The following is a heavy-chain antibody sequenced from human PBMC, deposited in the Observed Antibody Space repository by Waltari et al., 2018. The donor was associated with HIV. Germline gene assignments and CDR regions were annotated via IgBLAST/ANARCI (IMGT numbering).Heavy chain of an antibody. CDR2: IKPDSGDT. V-gene: IGHV1-2*06. J-gene: IGHJ4*01. Sequence: QTLLLQSASQVKTPGASVTLSRKRSGDRCTTHFLNWIRLAPGQGFAWLGRIKPDSGDTTYSQTFKTRVTMTRDTSSASTYMELTRLTSADTAIYFCARGEDISLTHLPPGFRLEFWGHGTLVTVSS. CDR3: ARGEDISLTHLPPGFRLEF. D-gene: IGHD5-12*01. CDR1: GDRCTTHF.